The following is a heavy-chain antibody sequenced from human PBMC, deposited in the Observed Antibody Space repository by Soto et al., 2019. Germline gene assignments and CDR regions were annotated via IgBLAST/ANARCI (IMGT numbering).Heavy chain of an antibody. J-gene: IGHJ4*02. CDR2: ISYDGSNK. CDR1: GFTFSSYG. Sequence: QVQLVESGGGVVQPGRSLRLSCAASGFTFSSYGMHWVRQAPGKGLEWVAVISYDGSNKYYADSVKGRFTISRDNSKNTLYLQMNSLRAEDTAVYYCAKDPLRYCSGGSCSRTFDYWGQGTLVTVSS. D-gene: IGHD2-15*01. V-gene: IGHV3-30*18. CDR3: AKDPLRYCSGGSCSRTFDY.